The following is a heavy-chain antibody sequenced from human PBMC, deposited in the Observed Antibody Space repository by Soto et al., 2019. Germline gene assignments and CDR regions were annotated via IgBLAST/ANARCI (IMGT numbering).Heavy chain of an antibody. J-gene: IGHJ4*02. D-gene: IGHD2-15*01. Sequence: PGGSLRLSCAASGFTFSSYAMSWVRQAPGKGLEWVSAISGSGGSTYYADSVKGRFTISRDNSKNTLYLQMNSLRAEDTAVYYCAKDQFIGVVVAAIDYWGQGTLVTVSS. CDR1: GFTFSSYA. CDR3: AKDQFIGVVVAAIDY. V-gene: IGHV3-23*01. CDR2: ISGSGGST.